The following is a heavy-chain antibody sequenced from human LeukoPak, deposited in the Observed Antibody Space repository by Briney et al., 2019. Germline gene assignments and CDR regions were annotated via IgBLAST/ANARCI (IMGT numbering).Heavy chain of an antibody. CDR2: TYYRAKWNN. V-gene: IGHV6-1*01. CDR3: ARTQSGYFDL. Sequence: SQTLSLTCAISGDSVSSNNAAWNWIRQSPSRGLEWLGRTYYRAKWNNDYAIAVKSRITINPETSKNQSSLQLKSGTPDDEAVYYCARTQSGYFDLWGRGTLVTVSS. J-gene: IGHJ2*01. CDR1: GDSVSSNNAA.